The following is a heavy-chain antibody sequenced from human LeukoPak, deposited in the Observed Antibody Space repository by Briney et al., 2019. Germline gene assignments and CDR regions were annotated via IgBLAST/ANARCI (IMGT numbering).Heavy chain of an antibody. J-gene: IGHJ6*03. CDR1: GFTFTSNA. V-gene: IGHV3-23*01. CDR2: ISASVGSI. CDR3: AIEYYYYMDV. Sequence: GGSLRLSCAASGFTFTSNAVSWVRQAPGKGLEWVSTISASVGSIYYAGSVKGRFTISRDISKNALYLRMNSLRAEDTAVYHCAIEYYYYMDVWGKGTTVTVSS.